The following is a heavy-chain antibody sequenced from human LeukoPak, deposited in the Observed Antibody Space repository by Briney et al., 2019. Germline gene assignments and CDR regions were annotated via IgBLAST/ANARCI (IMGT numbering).Heavy chain of an antibody. J-gene: IGHJ4*02. CDR1: GYTFTSYG. CDR3: ARDRGYSYGYFGDY. V-gene: IGHV1-18*01. Sequence: ASVTVSFKASGYTFTSYGISWVRQAPGQGLEWMGWISAYNGNTNYAQKLQGRVTMTTDTSTSTAHMELRSLRSDDTAVYYCARDRGYSYGYFGDYWGQGTLVAVSS. CDR2: ISAYNGNT. D-gene: IGHD5-18*01.